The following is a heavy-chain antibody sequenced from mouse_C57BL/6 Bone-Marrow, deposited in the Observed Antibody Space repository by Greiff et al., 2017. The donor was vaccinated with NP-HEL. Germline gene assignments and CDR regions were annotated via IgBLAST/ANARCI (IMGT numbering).Heavy chain of an antibody. CDR3: TPIYYYGTPDCFDY. D-gene: IGHD1-1*01. CDR1: GYTFTDYE. J-gene: IGHJ2*01. CDR2: IDPETGGT. V-gene: IGHV1-15*01. Sequence: VQLQQSGAELVRPGASVTLSCKASGYTFTDYEMHWVKQTPVHGLEWIGAIDPETGGTAYNQKFKGKAILTADKSSSTAYMELRSLTSEDSAVYYCTPIYYYGTPDCFDYWGQGTTLTVSS.